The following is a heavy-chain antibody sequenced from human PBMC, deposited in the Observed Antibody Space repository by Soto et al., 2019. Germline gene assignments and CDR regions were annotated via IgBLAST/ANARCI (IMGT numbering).Heavy chain of an antibody. CDR3: ASRAMTTVTTPKVIDY. CDR2: INHSGST. V-gene: IGHV4-34*01. Sequence: SSETLSLTCAVYGGSFSGYYWSWIRQPPGKGLEWIGEINHSGSTNYNPSLKSRVTISVDTSKNQFSLKLSSVTAADTAVYYCASRAMTTVTTPKVIDYWGQATLVTVSS. CDR1: GGSFSGYY. J-gene: IGHJ4*02. D-gene: IGHD4-17*01.